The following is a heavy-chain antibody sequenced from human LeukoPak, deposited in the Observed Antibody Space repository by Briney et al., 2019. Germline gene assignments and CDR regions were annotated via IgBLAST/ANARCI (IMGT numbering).Heavy chain of an antibody. CDR1: GYTFIDYW. J-gene: IGHJ6*02. CDR2: IFPADSDT. V-gene: IGHV5-51*01. D-gene: IGHD2-8*02. CDR3: ARHGLECCTGGRCFQSFHYYGMDV. Sequence: GESLRISCQDSGYTFIDYWIGWVRQVPGKGLEWMGIIFPADSDTKYSPSFQGQVTISVDRSTSTAYLQWSSLKASDTAVYYCARHGLECCTGGRCFQSFHYYGMDVWGQGTAVTVSS.